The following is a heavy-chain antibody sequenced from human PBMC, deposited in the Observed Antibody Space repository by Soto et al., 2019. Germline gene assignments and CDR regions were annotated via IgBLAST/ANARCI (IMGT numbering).Heavy chain of an antibody. J-gene: IGHJ4*02. Sequence: PGGSLRLSCAASGFTFSSYGMHWVRQAPGKGLEWVAVISYDGSNKYYADSVKGRFTISRDNSKNTLYLQMNSLRAEDTAVYYCAKDNEGGDYVLSFFDYWGQGTLVTVSS. D-gene: IGHD2-21*02. CDR3: AKDNEGGDYVLSFFDY. V-gene: IGHV3-30*18. CDR1: GFTFSSYG. CDR2: ISYDGSNK.